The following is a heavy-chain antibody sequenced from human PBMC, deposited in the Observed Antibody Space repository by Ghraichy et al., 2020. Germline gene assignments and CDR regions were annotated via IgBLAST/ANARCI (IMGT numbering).Heavy chain of an antibody. Sequence: GGSLRLSCAASGFTFSSYAMSWVRQAPGKGLEWVSAISGSGGSTYYADSVKGRFTISRDNSKNTLYLQMNSLRAEDTAVYYCAKDVTYNWNPGYYFDYWGQGTLVTVSS. CDR3: AKDVTYNWNPGYYFDY. D-gene: IGHD1-20*01. CDR2: ISGSGGST. V-gene: IGHV3-23*01. J-gene: IGHJ4*02. CDR1: GFTFSSYA.